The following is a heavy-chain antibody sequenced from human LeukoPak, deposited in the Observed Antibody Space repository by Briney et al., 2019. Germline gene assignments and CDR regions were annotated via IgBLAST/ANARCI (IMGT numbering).Heavy chain of an antibody. CDR3: AILGYCSGGSCYSGGLNDY. J-gene: IGHJ4*02. V-gene: IGHV4-39*01. CDR1: GGSISSSSYY. CDR2: IYYSGST. D-gene: IGHD2-15*01. Sequence: SETLSLTCTVSGGSISSSSYYWGWIRQPPGKGLEWIGSIYYSGSTYYNPSLKSRVTISVDTSKNQFSLKLSSVTAADTAVYYCAILGYCSGGSCYSGGLNDYWGQGTLVTVSS.